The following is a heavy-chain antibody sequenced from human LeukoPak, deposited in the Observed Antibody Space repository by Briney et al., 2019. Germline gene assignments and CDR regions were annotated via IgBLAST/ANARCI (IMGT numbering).Heavy chain of an antibody. V-gene: IGHV3-21*01. J-gene: IGHJ4*02. Sequence: GGSLRLSCAASGFTFNSYTMNWVRQAPGKGLEWVSSISSTSSYIYYADSVKGRFTISRDNAKNSLYLQMNSLRADDTAVYYCARGRRRLAAPGATPPAPYFDYWGQGTLVTVSS. CDR2: ISSTSSYI. CDR3: ARGRRRLAAPGATPPAPYFDY. CDR1: GFTFNSYT. D-gene: IGHD6-13*01.